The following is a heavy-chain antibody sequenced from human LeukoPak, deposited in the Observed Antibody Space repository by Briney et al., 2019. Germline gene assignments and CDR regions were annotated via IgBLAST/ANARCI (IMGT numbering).Heavy chain of an antibody. CDR1: GGSISSYY. D-gene: IGHD1-1*01. CDR3: ARVSWFPGTSYYYMDV. Sequence: SETLSLTCTVSGGSISSYYWSWIRQPPGKGLVWIGYIHYSESTNYNPSLKSRVTISVDTSKNQFSLKLSSVTAADTAVYYCARVSWFPGTSYYYMDVWGKGTTVTVSS. J-gene: IGHJ6*03. V-gene: IGHV4-59*01. CDR2: IHYSEST.